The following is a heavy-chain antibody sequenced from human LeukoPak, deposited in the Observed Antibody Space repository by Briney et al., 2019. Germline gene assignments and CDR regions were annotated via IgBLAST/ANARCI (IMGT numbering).Heavy chain of an antibody. D-gene: IGHD6-6*01. V-gene: IGHV4-61*02. CDR3: ARGMSSSGPFDY. CDR2: IYTSGST. CDR1: GGSISSGSYY. Sequence: SETLSLTCTVSGGSISSGSYYWSWIRQPAGKGLEWIGRIYTSGSTNYNPSLKSRVTISVDTSKNQFSLKLSSVTAADTAVYYCARGMSSSGPFDYWGQGTLVTVSS. J-gene: IGHJ4*02.